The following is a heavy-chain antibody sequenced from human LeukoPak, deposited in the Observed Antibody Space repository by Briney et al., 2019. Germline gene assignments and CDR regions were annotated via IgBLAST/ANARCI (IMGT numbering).Heavy chain of an antibody. CDR2: ISAYNGNT. V-gene: IGHV1-18*01. CDR3: ARVQGGSYYGAGAFDI. CDR1: GYTFTSYG. J-gene: IGHJ3*02. D-gene: IGHD1-26*01. Sequence: ASVKVSCKASGYTFTSYGISWVRQAPGQGLEWMGWISAYNGNTNYAQKLQGRVTMTTDTSTSTAYMELRSLRSDDTAVYYCARVQGGSYYGAGAFDIWGQGTMVTVSS.